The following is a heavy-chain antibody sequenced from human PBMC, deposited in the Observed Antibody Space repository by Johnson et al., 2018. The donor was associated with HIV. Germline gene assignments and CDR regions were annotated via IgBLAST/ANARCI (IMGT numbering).Heavy chain of an antibody. CDR1: GFTFGDYA. D-gene: IGHD1-26*01. Sequence: VQLVESGGSLVQPGRSLRLSCIGSGFTFGDYAMSWVRQAPGKGLEWVSAISGSGGSTYYADSVKGRFTISRDNSKNSLYLQMNSLRAEDTALYYCARVWSGSYYSNAFDIWGQGTMVTVSS. J-gene: IGHJ3*02. CDR2: ISGSGGST. CDR3: ARVWSGSYYSNAFDI. V-gene: IGHV3-23*04.